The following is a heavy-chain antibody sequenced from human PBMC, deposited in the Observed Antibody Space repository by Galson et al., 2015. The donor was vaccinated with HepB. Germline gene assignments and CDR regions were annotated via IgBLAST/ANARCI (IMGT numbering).Heavy chain of an antibody. J-gene: IGHJ4*02. V-gene: IGHV3-23*01. CDR1: GFTFNAYG. Sequence: SLRLSCAASGFTFNAYGMNWFRQAPGKGLEWVAGISGSGINTYYADSVKGRLTISRDNSKNTVYLQMNNLRADDTAVYYCAKGQIAAAARMPNFDFWGQGTRVTVSS. CDR2: ISGSGINT. CDR3: AKGQIAAAARMPNFDF. D-gene: IGHD6-13*01.